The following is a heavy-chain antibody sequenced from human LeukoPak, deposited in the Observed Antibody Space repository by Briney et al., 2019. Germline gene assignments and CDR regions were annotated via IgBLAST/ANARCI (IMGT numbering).Heavy chain of an antibody. CDR3: ASARTCSSTSCSYWYFDL. CDR2: IYTSGST. J-gene: IGHJ2*01. V-gene: IGHV4-61*02. CDR1: GGSISSGSYC. D-gene: IGHD2-2*01. Sequence: SGTLSLTCTVSGGSISSGSYCWSWIRQPAGKGLEWIGRIYTSGSTNYNPSLKSRVTISVDTSKNQFSLKLSSVTAADTAVYYCASARTCSSTSCSYWYFDLWGRGTLVTVSS.